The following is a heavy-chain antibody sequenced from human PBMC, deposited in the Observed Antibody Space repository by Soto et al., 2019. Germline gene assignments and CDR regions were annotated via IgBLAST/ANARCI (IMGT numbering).Heavy chain of an antibody. CDR2: ISPYRGNT. V-gene: IGHV1-18*01. D-gene: IGHD3-16*01. CDR1: GYIFVNYG. CDR3: AMVDNYVPPTPQDV. Sequence: QVQLVQSGDEVRKPGSSVKVSCKASGYIFVNYGIAWVRQAPGQGFEWMGWISPYRGNTHYASKVQGRLTMTTDTSTSTAYMDLGSLPSDDTAVYYCAMVDNYVPPTPQDVWGQGTTVTVSS. J-gene: IGHJ6*02.